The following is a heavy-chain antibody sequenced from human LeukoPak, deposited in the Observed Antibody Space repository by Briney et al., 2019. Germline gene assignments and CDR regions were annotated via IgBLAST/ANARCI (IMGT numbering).Heavy chain of an antibody. V-gene: IGHV5-51*01. CDR1: GYRFTSYW. J-gene: IGHJ4*02. CDR3: AIGGDSSTSCYRRFDY. Sequence: GESLKISCKGSGYRFTSYWIGWVRQVPGKGLEWMGVIYPGDSDTRYSPSFQGQVTISADKSISTAYLQWSSLKASDTAMYYCAIGGDSSTSCYRRFDYWGQGTLVTVSS. CDR2: IYPGDSDT. D-gene: IGHD2-2*02.